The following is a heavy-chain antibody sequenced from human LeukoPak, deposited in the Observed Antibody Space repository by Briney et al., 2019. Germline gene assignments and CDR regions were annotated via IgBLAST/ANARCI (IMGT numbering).Heavy chain of an antibody. D-gene: IGHD6-19*01. CDR1: GGSISSYY. Sequence: SETLCLTCTVSGGSISSYYWSWIRQPPGKGLEWIGYIYYSGSTNYNPSLKSRVTISVDTSKNQFSLKLSSVTAADTAVYYCARGDYSSGWYSPLDYWGQGTLVSVSS. V-gene: IGHV4-59*01. CDR3: ARGDYSSGWYSPLDY. CDR2: IYYSGST. J-gene: IGHJ4*02.